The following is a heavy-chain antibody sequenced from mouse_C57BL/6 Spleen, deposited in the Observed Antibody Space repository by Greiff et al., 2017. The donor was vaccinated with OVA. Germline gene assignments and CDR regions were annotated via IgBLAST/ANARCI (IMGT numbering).Heavy chain of an antibody. CDR2: IHPNSGST. J-gene: IGHJ2*01. Sequence: QVQLKQPGAALVKPGASVKLSCKASGYTFPSYWMHWVKQRPGQGLEWIGMIHPNSGSTNYNEKFKSKATLTVDKSSSTAYMQLSRLTSEDSAVYYCASPHYYGSYYFDYWGQGTTLTVSS. D-gene: IGHD1-1*01. CDR3: ASPHYYGSYYFDY. V-gene: IGHV1-64*01. CDR1: GYTFPSYW.